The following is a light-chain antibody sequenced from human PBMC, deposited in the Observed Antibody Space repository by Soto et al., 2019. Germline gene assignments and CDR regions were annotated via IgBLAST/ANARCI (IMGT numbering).Light chain of an antibody. V-gene: IGKV3-20*01. CDR2: GAS. CDR3: QQYGSSPFT. J-gene: IGKJ3*01. CDR1: HSVSSSY. Sequence: EIVLTQSPGTLSLSPGERATLSCRASHSVSSSYLAWYQQKPGQAPRLLIYGASSRATDIPDRFSGSGSGTDFTLTISRLESEDFAVYYCQQYGSSPFTFGPGTKVDIK.